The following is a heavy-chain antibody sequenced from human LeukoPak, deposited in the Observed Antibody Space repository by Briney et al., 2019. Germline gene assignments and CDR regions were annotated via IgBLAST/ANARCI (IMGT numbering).Heavy chain of an antibody. D-gene: IGHD3-3*01. CDR1: GFTFGKYW. Sequence: GGSLRLSCVASGFTFGKYWMSWVRQAPGKGLEWVANIKLDGSEKNYVDSVKGRFTISRDNTKNSLYLQMNSLRAEDTAVFYCTRDQYDTWSRRGNFDSWGQGTLVIVSS. V-gene: IGHV3-7*03. J-gene: IGHJ4*02. CDR3: TRDQYDTWSRRGNFDS. CDR2: IKLDGSEK.